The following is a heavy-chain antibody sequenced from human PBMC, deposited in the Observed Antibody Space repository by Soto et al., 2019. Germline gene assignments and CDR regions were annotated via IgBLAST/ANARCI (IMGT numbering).Heavy chain of an antibody. J-gene: IGHJ6*02. Sequence: PGGSLRLSCAASGFTFDDYAMHWVRQAPGKGLEWVSGINWNSGSIGYADSVKGRFTISRDNAKTSLYLQMNSLRAEDTALYYCAKDRDSGSYAANYYYYGMDVWGQGTTVTVSS. V-gene: IGHV3-9*01. CDR1: GFTFDDYA. D-gene: IGHD3-10*01. CDR2: INWNSGSI. CDR3: AKDRDSGSYAANYYYYGMDV.